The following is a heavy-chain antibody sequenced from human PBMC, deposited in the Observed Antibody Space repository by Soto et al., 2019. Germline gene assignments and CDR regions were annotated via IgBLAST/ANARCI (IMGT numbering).Heavy chain of an antibody. CDR3: AKTDEDNYDSSGFDD. Sequence: GGSLRLSCAASGFTFSSYAMHWVRQAPGKGLEWVAVISYDGSNKYYADSVKGRFTISRDNSKNTLYLQMNSLRAEDTAVYYCAKTDEDNYDSSGFDDWGPGTLVTVSS. J-gene: IGHJ4*02. CDR2: ISYDGSNK. CDR1: GFTFSSYA. V-gene: IGHV3-30*18. D-gene: IGHD3-22*01.